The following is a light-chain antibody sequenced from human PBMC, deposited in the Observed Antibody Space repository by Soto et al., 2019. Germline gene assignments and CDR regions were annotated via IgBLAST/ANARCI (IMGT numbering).Light chain of an antibody. V-gene: IGLV1-40*01. CDR3: QSYDSSLNGVV. Sequence: QSVLTQPASVSGAAGERVTISCTGSSSNIGTGYDVHWYQQLPGTAPKLLIYGNNNRPSGVPDRFSGSKSGTSASLAITGLQAEDEADYYCQSYDSSLNGVVFGGGTKLTV. CDR2: GNN. J-gene: IGLJ2*01. CDR1: SSNIGTGYD.